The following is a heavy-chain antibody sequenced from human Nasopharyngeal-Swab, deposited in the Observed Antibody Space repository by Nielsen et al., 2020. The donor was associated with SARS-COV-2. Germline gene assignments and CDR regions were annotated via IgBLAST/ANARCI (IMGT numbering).Heavy chain of an antibody. D-gene: IGHD3-9*01. Sequence: WIRQPPGKGLEWIGEINHSGSTNYNPSLKSRVTISVDTSKNQFSLKLGSVTAADTAVYYCARGGPLLRYFPRNWFDPWGQGTLVTVSS. J-gene: IGHJ5*02. CDR3: ARGGPLLRYFPRNWFDP. V-gene: IGHV4-34*01. CDR2: INHSGST.